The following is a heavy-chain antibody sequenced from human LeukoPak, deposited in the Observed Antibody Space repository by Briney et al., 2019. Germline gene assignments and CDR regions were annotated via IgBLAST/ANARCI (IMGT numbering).Heavy chain of an antibody. CDR2: IYYSGST. Sequence: PSETLSLTCTVSGGSISSYYWSWIRQPPGKGLEWIGYIYYSGSTNYNPSLKSRVTISVDTTKNQFSLKLSSVTAADTAVYYCARAWYQLPHFDYWGQGTLVTVSS. CDR3: ARAWYQLPHFDY. D-gene: IGHD2-2*01. CDR1: GGSISSYY. J-gene: IGHJ4*02. V-gene: IGHV4-59*01.